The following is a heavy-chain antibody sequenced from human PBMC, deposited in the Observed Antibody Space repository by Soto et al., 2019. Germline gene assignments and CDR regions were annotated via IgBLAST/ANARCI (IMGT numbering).Heavy chain of an antibody. CDR3: ARVICGGDCYPHGMDV. Sequence: TGGSLRLSCAASGFTFSSYAMHWVRQAPGKGLEWVAVISYDGSNKYYADSVKGRFTISRDNSKNTLYLQMNSLRAEDTAVYYCARVICGGDCYPHGMDVWGQGTTVTVSS. CDR1: GFTFSSYA. D-gene: IGHD2-21*02. J-gene: IGHJ6*02. V-gene: IGHV3-30-3*01. CDR2: ISYDGSNK.